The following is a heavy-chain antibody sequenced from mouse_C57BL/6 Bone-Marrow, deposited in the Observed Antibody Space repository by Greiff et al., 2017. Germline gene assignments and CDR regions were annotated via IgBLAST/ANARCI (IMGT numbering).Heavy chain of an antibody. J-gene: IGHJ4*01. CDR2: ISYDGSST. CDR1: GFTFSDYY. D-gene: IGHD1-1*01. Sequence: EVKLEESEGGLVQPGSSMRLSCTASGFTFSDYYMAWVRQVPEKGLEWVANISYDGSSTYYLDSLKCRFIISRDNAKNNLYLQMSSLKSEDTATYDCASYGSSYAMDYWGQGTSVTVSS. V-gene: IGHV5-16*01. CDR3: ASYGSSYAMDY.